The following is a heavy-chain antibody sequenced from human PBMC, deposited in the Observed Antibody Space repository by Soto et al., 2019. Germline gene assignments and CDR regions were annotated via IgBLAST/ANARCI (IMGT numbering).Heavy chain of an antibody. Sequence: GGSLRLSCAASGFTSSNYWMSWVRQPPGKGLEWVANIKHDGSEKYYVDSVKGRFTISRDNAKNSLYLQMNSLRAEDTAVYYCAREKRWPQPNFDSWGQGTLVTGSS. V-gene: IGHV3-7*01. D-gene: IGHD1-1*01. CDR1: GFTSSNYW. CDR3: AREKRWPQPNFDS. J-gene: IGHJ4*02. CDR2: IKHDGSEK.